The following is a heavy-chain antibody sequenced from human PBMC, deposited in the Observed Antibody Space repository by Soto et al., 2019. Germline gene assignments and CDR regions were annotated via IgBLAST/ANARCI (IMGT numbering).Heavy chain of an antibody. CDR2: ISYGGSNK. J-gene: IGHJ6*02. V-gene: IGHV3-30-3*01. CDR1: GFTFGSYA. CDR3: ARDGFLEPGVDYYGMDV. D-gene: IGHD3-3*01. Sequence: PGGSLRLSCAASGFTFGSYAMHWVRQAPGKGLEWVAVISYGGSNKYYADSVKGRFTISRDNSKNTLYLQMNSLRAEDTAVYYCARDGFLEPGVDYYGMDVWGQGTTVTVSS.